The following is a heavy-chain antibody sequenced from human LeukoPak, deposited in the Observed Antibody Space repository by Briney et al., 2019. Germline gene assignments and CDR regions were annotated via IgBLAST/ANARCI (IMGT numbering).Heavy chain of an antibody. CDR3: AKNGKDDHDKYFFDF. Sequence: GGSLRLSCAGSGFIFRNYAMSWVRQAPGMGLEWVSAISGSGVGTNYADSVKGRFTISRDNSKNTLYLQMNSLRAEDTAVYYCAKNGKDDHDKYFFDFWGQGTQVTVSS. J-gene: IGHJ4*02. V-gene: IGHV3-23*01. D-gene: IGHD3-9*01. CDR1: GFIFRNYA. CDR2: ISGSGVGT.